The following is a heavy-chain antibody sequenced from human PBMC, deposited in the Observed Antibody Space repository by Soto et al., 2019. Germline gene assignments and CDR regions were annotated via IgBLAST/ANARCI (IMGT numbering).Heavy chain of an antibody. CDR2: IYYSGST. CDR1: GGSISSYY. CDR3: ARLVGATPGLDYYYGMDV. J-gene: IGHJ6*02. D-gene: IGHD1-26*01. V-gene: IGHV4-59*01. Sequence: SETLSLTCTVSGGSISSYYWSWIRQPPGKGLEWIGYIYYSGSTNYNPSLKSRVTISVDTSKNQFSLKLSSVTAADTAVYYCARLVGATPGLDYYYGMDVWGQGTTVTVSS.